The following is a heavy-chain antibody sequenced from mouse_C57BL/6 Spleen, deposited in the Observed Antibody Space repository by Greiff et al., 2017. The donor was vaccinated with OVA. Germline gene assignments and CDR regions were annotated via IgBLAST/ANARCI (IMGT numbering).Heavy chain of an antibody. CDR2: INPSSGYT. CDR3: APYGDGDPYYAMDY. Sequence: VQLQQSGAELARPGASVKMSCKASGYTFTSYTMHWVKQRPGQGLEWIGDINPSSGYTKYNQKFKDKATLTADNSSSTAYMQLSSLTSEDSAVYYFAPYGDGDPYYAMDYWGQGTSVTVSS. J-gene: IGHJ4*01. D-gene: IGHD2-13*01. V-gene: IGHV1-4*01. CDR1: GYTFTSYT.